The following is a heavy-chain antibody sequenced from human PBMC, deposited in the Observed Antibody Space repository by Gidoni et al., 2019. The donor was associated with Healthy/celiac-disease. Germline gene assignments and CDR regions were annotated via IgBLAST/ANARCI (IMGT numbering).Heavy chain of an antibody. CDR1: GSTFTRYY. V-gene: IGHV1-46*01. CDR3: ARDQALYYDSSGYALDY. CDR2: INPSGGST. J-gene: IGHJ4*02. Sequence: QVQLVQSGAEVKKPGASVKVSCKASGSTFTRYYMHWVRQAPGQGLEWMGIINPSGGSTSYAQKFQGRVTMTRDTSTSTVYMELSSLRSEDTAVYYCARDQALYYDSSGYALDYWGQGTLVTVSS. D-gene: IGHD3-22*01.